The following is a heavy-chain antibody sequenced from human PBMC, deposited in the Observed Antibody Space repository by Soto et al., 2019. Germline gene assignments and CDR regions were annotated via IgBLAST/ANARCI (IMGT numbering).Heavy chain of an antibody. D-gene: IGHD3-22*01. Sequence: GESLKSSCKGSGYSFTSYWIGWVRQMPGKGLEWMGIIYPGDSDTRYSPSFQGQVTISADKSISTAYLQWSSLKASDTAMYYCARPHYDSSGYSTLDYWGQGTLVTVSS. CDR1: GYSFTSYW. CDR2: IYPGDSDT. V-gene: IGHV5-51*01. CDR3: ARPHYDSSGYSTLDY. J-gene: IGHJ4*02.